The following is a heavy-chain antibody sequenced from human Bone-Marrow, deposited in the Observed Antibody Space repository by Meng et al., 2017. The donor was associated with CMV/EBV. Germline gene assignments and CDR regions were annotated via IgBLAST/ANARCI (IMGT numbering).Heavy chain of an antibody. V-gene: IGHV5-51*01. J-gene: IGHJ4*02. CDR1: GYSFTSYW. CDR3: ARHGAGTTDTMDY. D-gene: IGHD1-1*01. Sequence: GGSLRLSCKGSGYSFTSYWIGWVRQMPGKGLEWMGIIYPGDSDTRYSPSFQGQVTISADKSISTAYLQWSSLKTSDTAMYYCARHGAGTTDTMDYWGQGTLVTVSS. CDR2: IYPGDSDT.